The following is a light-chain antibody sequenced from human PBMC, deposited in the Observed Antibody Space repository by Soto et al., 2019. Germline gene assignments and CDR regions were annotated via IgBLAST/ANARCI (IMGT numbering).Light chain of an antibody. V-gene: IGLV2-14*01. CDR3: ASITRSSTSV. CDR1: SSDVGGYEY. CDR2: DVT. Sequence: QPVLSQPASVSGSPGQSITMSCPGTSSDVGGYEYVSWYQHQPDKAPKLIIYDVTNRPSGVSTRFSGSKSGNTASLTISGIQTEDEADYYCASITRSSTSVFGTGTKVTVL. J-gene: IGLJ1*01.